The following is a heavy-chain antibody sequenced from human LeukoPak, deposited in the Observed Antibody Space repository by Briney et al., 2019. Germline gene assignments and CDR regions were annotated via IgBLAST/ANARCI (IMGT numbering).Heavy chain of an antibody. V-gene: IGHV3-23*01. CDR2: ISGTASTT. J-gene: IGHJ3*02. Sequence: GGSLRLSCAASGFTFSDYAMSWVRQAPGKGLEWVSSISGTASTTYYADSVKGRFTISRGNSKKTVYLQMNSLRAEDTAVYYCTKPVRGPSLLTRDAFDIWGQGTMVTVSS. D-gene: IGHD3-9*01. CDR3: TKPVRGPSLLTRDAFDI. CDR1: GFTFSDYA.